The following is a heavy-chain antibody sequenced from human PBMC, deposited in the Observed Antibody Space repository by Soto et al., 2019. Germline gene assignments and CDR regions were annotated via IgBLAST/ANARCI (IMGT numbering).Heavy chain of an antibody. V-gene: IGHV1-18*01. Sequence: ASVKVSCKASGYTFSSYGVSWVRQAPGQGLEWMAWISAYNGNTNYAQKLQGRVTMTTDTSTSTAYMELSRLRSDDTAVYYCARDQTRYFQHWGQGTLITVSS. CDR3: ARDQTRYFQH. CDR2: ISAYNGNT. CDR1: GYTFSSYG. J-gene: IGHJ1*01.